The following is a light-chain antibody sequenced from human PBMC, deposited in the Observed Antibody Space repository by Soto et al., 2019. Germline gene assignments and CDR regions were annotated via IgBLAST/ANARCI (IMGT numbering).Light chain of an antibody. Sequence: EIVLTQSPSTLSLSPGERATLSCRASQSVSSYLGWYQQKPGQAPRLLLYDASTRATGIPARFSGSGSGTDFTLPISSLEPEDFAVYYCQQYNNWPLTFGGGTKVDIK. CDR1: QSVSSY. V-gene: IGKV3-11*01. CDR3: QQYNNWPLT. CDR2: DAS. J-gene: IGKJ4*01.